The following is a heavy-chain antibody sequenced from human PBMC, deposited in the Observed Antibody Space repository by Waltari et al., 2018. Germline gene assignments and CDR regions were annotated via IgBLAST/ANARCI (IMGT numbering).Heavy chain of an antibody. CDR1: GYTLTELS. V-gene: IGHV1-24*01. CDR2: FYPEDGET. D-gene: IGHD3-10*01. J-gene: IGHJ4*02. Sequence: QVQLVQSGAEVKKPGASGKVSCTVSGYTLTELSMHWVRQAPGKGIEWMGGFYPEDGETIYAQKFHGRVTMTEDTSTDTAYMELSSLRSEDTAVYYCATDSYYGGNSHWWGQGTLVTVSS. CDR3: ATDSYYGGNSHW.